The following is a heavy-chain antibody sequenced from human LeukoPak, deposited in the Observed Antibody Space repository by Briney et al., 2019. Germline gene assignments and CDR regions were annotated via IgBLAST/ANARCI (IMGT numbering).Heavy chain of an antibody. J-gene: IGHJ3*02. CDR2: THYRSKWYD. D-gene: IGHD1-7*01. CDR1: GDSVSSKSAA. Sequence: SQTLSLTCDISGDSVSSKSAAWNWIRQSPSRGLEWLGRTHYRSKWYDDYAVSVKSRITINPDTSKNQFSLQLNSVTPEDTAVYYCASPGAGTRDAFDIWGQGTMVTVSS. CDR3: ASPGAGTRDAFDI. V-gene: IGHV6-1*01.